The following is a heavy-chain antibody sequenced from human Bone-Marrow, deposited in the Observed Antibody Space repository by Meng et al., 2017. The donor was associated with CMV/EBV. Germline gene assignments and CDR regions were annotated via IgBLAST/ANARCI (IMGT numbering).Heavy chain of an antibody. D-gene: IGHD3-3*01. CDR2: INHSGST. CDR1: GGSFSGYY. J-gene: IGHJ4*01. Sequence: GSLRLSCAVYGGSFSGYYWSWIRQPPGKGLEWIGEINHSGSTNYNPSLKSRVTISVDTSKNQFSLNLTSVTAAETAGYYGARELYYDFWNAYDGWGQGKRVTGSS. CDR3: ARELYYDFWNAYDG. V-gene: IGHV4-34*01.